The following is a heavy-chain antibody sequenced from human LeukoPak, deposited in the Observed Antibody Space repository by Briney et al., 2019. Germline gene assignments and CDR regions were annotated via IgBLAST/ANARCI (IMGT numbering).Heavy chain of an antibody. V-gene: IGHV4-30-4*01. CDR3: ARDRGGGSEMDYFDY. J-gene: IGHJ4*02. D-gene: IGHD2-15*01. CDR2: IYYSGST. CDR1: GSSISSGDYY. Sequence: PSQTLSLTCTVSGSSISSGDYYWSWIRQPPGKGLEWIGYIYYSGSTYYNPSLKSRVTISVDTSKNQFSLKLSSVTAADTAVYYCARDRGGGSEMDYFDYWGQGTLITVSS.